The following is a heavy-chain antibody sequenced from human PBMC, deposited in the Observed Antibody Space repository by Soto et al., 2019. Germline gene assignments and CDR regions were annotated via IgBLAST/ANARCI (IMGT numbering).Heavy chain of an antibody. CDR2: INYSGST. V-gene: IGHV4-34*01. D-gene: IGHD3-22*01. CDR3: ARGVVYRDVGLAYGMDV. CDR1: GESFSNHY. Sequence: PSETLSLTCAVYGESFSNHYWTWIRQSPGKGLEWDGEINYSGSTRYNWSLGSRVTISVDTSKNQFSLMVTSVTAEDTAVYYCARGVVYRDVGLAYGMDVWGQGTTVTVSS. J-gene: IGHJ6*02.